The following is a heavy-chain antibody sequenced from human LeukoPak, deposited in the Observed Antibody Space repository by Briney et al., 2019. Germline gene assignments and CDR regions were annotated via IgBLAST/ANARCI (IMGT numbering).Heavy chain of an antibody. CDR2: ISYDGSNK. Sequence: PGGSLRLSCAASGFTFSSYAMHWVRQAPGKGLEWVAVISYDGSNKYYADSVKGRFTISRDNSKNTLYLQMNSLRAEDTAVYYCARDGSEKHSGSYYGGFDYWGQGTLVTVSS. CDR1: GFTFSSYA. CDR3: ARDGSEKHSGSYYGGFDY. V-gene: IGHV3-30-3*01. J-gene: IGHJ4*02. D-gene: IGHD1-26*01.